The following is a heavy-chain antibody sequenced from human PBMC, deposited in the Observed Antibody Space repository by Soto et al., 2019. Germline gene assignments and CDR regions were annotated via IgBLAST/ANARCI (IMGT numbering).Heavy chain of an antibody. V-gene: IGHV3-7*01. CDR1: GFTFSTYW. Sequence: EVQLVESGGGLVQPGGSLRLSCAASGFTFSTYWMSWVRQTPGKGLQWVANIQQEGSETYYVDSVKGRFTISRDNAKNSLFLQMNSLRAEDTAVYYCAIDRGWNIVVLPASFDLWGQGALVTVSS. CDR3: AIDRGWNIVVLPASFDL. J-gene: IGHJ4*02. CDR2: IQQEGSET. D-gene: IGHD2-15*01.